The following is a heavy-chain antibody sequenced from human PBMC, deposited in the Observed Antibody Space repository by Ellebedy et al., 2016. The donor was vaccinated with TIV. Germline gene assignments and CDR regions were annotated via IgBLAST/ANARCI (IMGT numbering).Heavy chain of an antibody. Sequence: GGSLRLSXAASGFTFSSYSMNWVRQAPGKGLEWVAVISYDGSDKNYPDSVKGRFSISRDNSKNTLFLQMNSLRGEDTAVYYCARAGLAASTYWIDPWGQGTLVTVSS. D-gene: IGHD6-6*01. CDR2: ISYDGSDK. V-gene: IGHV3-30*03. J-gene: IGHJ5*02. CDR1: GFTFSSYS. CDR3: ARAGLAASTYWIDP.